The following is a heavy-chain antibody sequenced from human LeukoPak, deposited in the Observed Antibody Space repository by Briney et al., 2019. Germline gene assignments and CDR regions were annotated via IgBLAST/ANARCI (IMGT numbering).Heavy chain of an antibody. CDR1: GFTFSTYW. D-gene: IGHD2-15*01. CDR2: IKQEGGEK. J-gene: IGHJ6*02. CDR3: ARGVDGHEDSDYSYYYGVDA. Sequence: GGSLRLSCAASGFTFSTYWMSWVRQAPGKGLEWVANIKQEGGEKYYVDSVKGRFTISRDNAKNSLFLQMNSVRAEDTAVYFCARGVDGHEDSDYSYYYGVDAWGQGTTVTVSS. V-gene: IGHV3-7*04.